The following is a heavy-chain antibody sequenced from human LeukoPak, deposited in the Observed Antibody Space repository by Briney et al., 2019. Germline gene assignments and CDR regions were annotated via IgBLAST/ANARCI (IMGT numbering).Heavy chain of an antibody. CDR3: AIYGDYSYYYYYGMDV. D-gene: IGHD4-17*01. CDR2: MNPNSGNT. CDR1: GYTFTSYD. J-gene: IGHJ6*02. V-gene: IGHV1-8*01. Sequence: PQASVKVSCKASGYTFTSYDINWVRQATGQGLEWMGWMNPNSGNTGYAQKFQGRVTMTRNTSISTAYMELSSLRSEDTAVYYCAIYGDYSYYYYYGMDVWGQGTTVTVSS.